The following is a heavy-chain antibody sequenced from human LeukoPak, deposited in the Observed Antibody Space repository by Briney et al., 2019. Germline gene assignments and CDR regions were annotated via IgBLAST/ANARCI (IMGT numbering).Heavy chain of an antibody. D-gene: IGHD1-7*01. CDR1: GFTFSSYA. V-gene: IGHV3-30-3*01. CDR3: ARGGELWPEAFDI. J-gene: IGHJ3*02. CDR2: ISYDGSNK. Sequence: GRSLRLSCAASGFTFSSYAMHWVRQAPGKGLEWVAVISYDGSNKYYADSVKGRFTISRDNSKNTLYLQMNSLRAEDTAVYYCARGGELWPEAFDIWGQGTMVTVSS.